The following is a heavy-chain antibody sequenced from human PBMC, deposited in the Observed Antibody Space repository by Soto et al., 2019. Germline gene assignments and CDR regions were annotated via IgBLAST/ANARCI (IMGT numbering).Heavy chain of an antibody. Sequence: SQTLSLTCTSSGDSINNANYHWGWIRQPPGKGLEWIGNIYYSGSTDYNPSLKSRVSISVHTSENRFSLRLSSVTAADTAVYYCAGQLRYYGSGSYIDYWGQGALVTVSS. D-gene: IGHD3-10*01. CDR3: AGQLRYYGSGSYIDY. CDR1: GDSINNANYH. CDR2: IYYSGST. V-gene: IGHV4-39*01. J-gene: IGHJ4*02.